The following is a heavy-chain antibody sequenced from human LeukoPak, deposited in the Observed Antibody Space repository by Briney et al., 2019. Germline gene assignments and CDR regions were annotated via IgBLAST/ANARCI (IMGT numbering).Heavy chain of an antibody. Sequence: GGSLRLSYAASEFTFSSYSMNWVRQAPGKGLEWDSYISSSSSYIYYADSVKGRFTISRDNAKNSLYLQMNSLRAEDTAVYYCASPWPRSGKDAFGIWSQGILVTVSS. J-gene: IGHJ1*01. V-gene: IGHV3-21*01. D-gene: IGHD5-12*01. CDR1: EFTFSSYS. CDR3: ASPWPRSGKDAFGI. CDR2: ISSSSSYI.